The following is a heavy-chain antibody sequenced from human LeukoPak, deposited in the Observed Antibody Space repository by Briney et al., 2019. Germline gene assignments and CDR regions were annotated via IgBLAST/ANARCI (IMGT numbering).Heavy chain of an antibody. J-gene: IGHJ6*03. D-gene: IGHD3-3*01. Sequence: ASVKVSCKASGGTFSSYAISWVRQAPGQGLEWMGRIIPIFGTANYAQKIQGRVTITADKSTSTAYMELSSLRSEDTAVYYCARVGSRTIFGVVQEKGMDVWGKGTTVTVSS. CDR2: IIPIFGTA. V-gene: IGHV1-69*06. CDR3: ARVGSRTIFGVVQEKGMDV. CDR1: GGTFSSYA.